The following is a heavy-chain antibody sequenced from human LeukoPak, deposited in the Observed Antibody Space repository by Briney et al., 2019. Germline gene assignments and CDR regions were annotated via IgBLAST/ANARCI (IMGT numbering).Heavy chain of an antibody. D-gene: IGHD5-12*01. CDR3: ATGRYSGYDTY. CDR1: GGSISSGSYY. Sequence: SQTLSLTCTVSGGSISSGSYYWSWIRQPPGKGLEWIGYIYYSGSTNYNPSLKSRVTISVDTSKNQFSLKLSSVTAADTAVYFCATGRYSGYDTYWGQGTRVTVSS. V-gene: IGHV4-61*01. CDR2: IYYSGST. J-gene: IGHJ4*02.